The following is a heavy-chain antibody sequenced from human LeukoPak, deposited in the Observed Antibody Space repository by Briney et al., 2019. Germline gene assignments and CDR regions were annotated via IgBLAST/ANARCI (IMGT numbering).Heavy chain of an antibody. D-gene: IGHD2-21*02. CDR3: AKGHRYGGNSGAQH. Sequence: GGSLRLSCAASGFTFSSYAMNWVRQAPGKGLEWVSAISGGGGSTYYTDSVKGRFTISRDNSKNTLYLQMNSLRAEDTAVYFCAKGHRYGGNSGAQHWGQGTLVTVSS. CDR1: GFTFSSYA. CDR2: ISGGGGST. J-gene: IGHJ1*01. V-gene: IGHV3-23*01.